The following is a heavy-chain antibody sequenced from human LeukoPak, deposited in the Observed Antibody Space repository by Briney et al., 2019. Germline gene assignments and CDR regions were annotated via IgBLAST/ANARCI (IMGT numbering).Heavy chain of an antibody. CDR3: ARRRRGYYGSGSTNYYYYYMDV. J-gene: IGHJ6*03. CDR2: IYNSGSS. Sequence: SETLSLTCTVSGGSISSDYWSWIRQPPGKGLEWIGYIYNSGSSNYNPSLKNRVTISVDTSKNQFSLTLSSVTAADTAVYYCARRRRGYYGSGSTNYYYYYMDVWGKGTTVTVSS. D-gene: IGHD3-10*01. V-gene: IGHV4-4*09. CDR1: GGSISSDY.